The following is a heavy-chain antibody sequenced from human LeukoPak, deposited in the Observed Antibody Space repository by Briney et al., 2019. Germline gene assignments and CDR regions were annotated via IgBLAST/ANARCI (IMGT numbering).Heavy chain of an antibody. V-gene: IGHV3-30*04. D-gene: IGHD6-13*01. CDR1: GFTFSSYA. CDR3: AKEHGGSSWYEDAFDI. Sequence: PGGSLRLSCAASGFTFSSYAMHWVRQAPGKGLEWVAVISYDGSNKYYADSVKGRFTISRDNSKNTLYLQMNSLRAEDTAVYYCAKEHGGSSWYEDAFDIWGQGTMVTVSS. CDR2: ISYDGSNK. J-gene: IGHJ3*02.